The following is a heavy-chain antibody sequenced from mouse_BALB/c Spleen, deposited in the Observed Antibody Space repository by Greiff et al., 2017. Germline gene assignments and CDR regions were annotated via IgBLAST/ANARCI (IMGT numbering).Heavy chain of an antibody. Sequence: EVKLVESGPSLVKPSQTLSLTCSVTGDSITSGYWNWIRKFPGNKLEYMGYISYSGSTYYNPSLKSRISITRDTSKNQYYLQLNSVTTEDTATYYCARWGITTTGYYYAMDYWGQGTSVTVAS. CDR1: GDSITSGY. CDR3: ARWGITTTGYYYAMDY. CDR2: ISYSGST. J-gene: IGHJ4*01. V-gene: IGHV3-8*02. D-gene: IGHD2-4*01.